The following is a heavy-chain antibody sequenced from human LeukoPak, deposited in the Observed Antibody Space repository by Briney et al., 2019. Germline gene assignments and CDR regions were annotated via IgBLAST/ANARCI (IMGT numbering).Heavy chain of an antibody. CDR2: ISYSGST. CDR3: AGAPPLLYSSSSLVAFDI. D-gene: IGHD6-13*01. V-gene: IGHV4-59*01. CDR1: GGSISSYY. J-gene: IGHJ3*02. Sequence: PSETLSLTCTVSGGSISSYYWSWIRQPPGKGLEWIGYISYSGSTNYNPSLRSRVTISVDTSKNQFSLKLNSVTAADTAVYYCAGAPPLLYSSSSLVAFDIWGQGTMVPVSS.